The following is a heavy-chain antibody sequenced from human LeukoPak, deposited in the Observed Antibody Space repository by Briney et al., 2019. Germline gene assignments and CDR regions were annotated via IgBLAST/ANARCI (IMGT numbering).Heavy chain of an antibody. J-gene: IGHJ4*02. CDR1: GFTFSSYA. Sequence: PGGSLRLSCAASGFTFSSYAMSWVRQAPGKGLEGVSAISGSGGSTYYADSVKGRFTISRDNSKNTLYLQMNSLRAEDTAVYYCVHYDILTGYSVWGQGTLVTVSS. D-gene: IGHD3-9*01. CDR2: ISGSGGST. V-gene: IGHV3-23*01. CDR3: VHYDILTGYSV.